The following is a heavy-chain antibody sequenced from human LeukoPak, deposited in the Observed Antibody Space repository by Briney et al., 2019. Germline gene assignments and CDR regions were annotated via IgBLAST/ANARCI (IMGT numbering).Heavy chain of an antibody. CDR2: ISSSGTT. D-gene: IGHD3-9*01. CDR3: ARGYYDVLTGHPKNFDY. J-gene: IGHJ4*02. Sequence: SETLSLTCTVSGGSISSSSYYWDWIRQPPGKGLEWIATISSSGTTYYNPSLRSRVTISVDTSNNQFSLKLSSVTAADTAVYYCARGYYDVLTGHPKNFDYWGQGTLVTVSS. V-gene: IGHV4-39*02. CDR1: GGSISSSSYY.